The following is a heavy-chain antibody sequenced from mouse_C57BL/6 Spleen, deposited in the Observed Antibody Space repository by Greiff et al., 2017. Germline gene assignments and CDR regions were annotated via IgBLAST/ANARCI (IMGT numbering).Heavy chain of an antibody. CDR2: INPNNGGT. CDR3: ARRGRNYDYRDYAMDY. V-gene: IGHV1-18*01. D-gene: IGHD2-4*01. Sequence: EVQLQQSGPELVKPGASVKIPCKASGYTFTDYNMDWVKQSHGKSLEWIGDINPNNGGTIYNQKFKGKATLTVDKSSSTAYMELRSLTSEDTAVYYWARRGRNYDYRDYAMDYWGQGTSVTVSS. J-gene: IGHJ4*01. CDR1: GYTFTDYN.